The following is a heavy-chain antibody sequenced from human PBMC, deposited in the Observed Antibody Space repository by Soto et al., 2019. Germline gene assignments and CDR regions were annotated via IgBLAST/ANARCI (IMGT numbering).Heavy chain of an antibody. Sequence: PGGSLRLSCAASGFTFSSYWMHWVRQAPGKGLVWVSRINSDGSSTSYADSVKGRFTISRDNAKNTLYLQMNSLRAEDTAVYYCAREADYVNWFDPWGQGTLVTVSS. CDR3: AREADYVNWFDP. CDR1: GFTFSSYW. D-gene: IGHD4-17*01. CDR2: INSDGSST. V-gene: IGHV3-74*01. J-gene: IGHJ5*02.